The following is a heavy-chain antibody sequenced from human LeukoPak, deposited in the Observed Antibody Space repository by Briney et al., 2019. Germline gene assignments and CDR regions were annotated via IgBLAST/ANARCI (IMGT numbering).Heavy chain of an antibody. Sequence: PGGSLRLSCAASGFTFSSYAMHWVRQAPGKGLEWVAVISYDGSNKYYADSVKGRFTISRDNSKNTLYLQMNSLRAEDTAVYYCARGHERYQLLSPPDYWGQGTLVTVSS. CDR3: ARGHERYQLLSPPDY. J-gene: IGHJ4*02. CDR2: ISYDGSNK. D-gene: IGHD2-2*01. V-gene: IGHV3-30-3*01. CDR1: GFTFSSYA.